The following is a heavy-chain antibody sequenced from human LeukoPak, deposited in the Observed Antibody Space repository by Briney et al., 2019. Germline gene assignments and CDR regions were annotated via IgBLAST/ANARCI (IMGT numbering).Heavy chain of an antibody. CDR2: INPNSGGT. Sequence: ASVKVSCKASGYTFTRYYMHWVRQAPGQGLEWMGWINPNSGGTNYAQKFQGRVTMTRDTSISTAYMELSRLRSDDTAVYYCASSGIAVAPENDYWGQGTLVTVSS. V-gene: IGHV1-2*02. D-gene: IGHD6-19*01. CDR3: ASSGIAVAPENDY. CDR1: GYTFTRYY. J-gene: IGHJ4*02.